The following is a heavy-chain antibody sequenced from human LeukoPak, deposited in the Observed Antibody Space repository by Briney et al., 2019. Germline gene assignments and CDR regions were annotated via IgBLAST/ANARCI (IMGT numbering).Heavy chain of an antibody. J-gene: IGHJ4*02. Sequence: SVKVSCKASGGTFSSYAISWVRQAPGQGLEWMGGIIPIFGTANYAQKFQGRVTITADKSTSTAYMELSSLRSEDTAVYYCARELAGTMVRGVSYFDYWGQGTLVTVSS. D-gene: IGHD3-10*01. V-gene: IGHV1-69*06. CDR3: ARELAGTMVRGVSYFDY. CDR1: GGTFSSYA. CDR2: IIPIFGTA.